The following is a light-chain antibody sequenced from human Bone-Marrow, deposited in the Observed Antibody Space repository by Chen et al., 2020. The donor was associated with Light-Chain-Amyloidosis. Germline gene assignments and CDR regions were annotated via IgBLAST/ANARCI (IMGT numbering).Light chain of an antibody. J-gene: IGLJ2*01. V-gene: IGLV3-25*03. CDR2: RDT. Sequence: SYELTQPPSVSVSPGQTARITCSGDDLPTKYAYWYQQKPGQAPVLVIHRDTERPSGISERFAGSRSGTPATLTSSGVQAEDEADYHCQSADSSGTYEVIFGGGTKLTVL. CDR1: DLPTKY. CDR3: QSADSSGTYEVI.